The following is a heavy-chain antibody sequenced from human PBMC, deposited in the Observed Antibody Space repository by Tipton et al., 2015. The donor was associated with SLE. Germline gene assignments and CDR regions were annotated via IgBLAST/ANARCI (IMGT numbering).Heavy chain of an antibody. CDR1: GGSISSYY. V-gene: IGHV4-59*01. CDR3: ARGLGRIAVRGAFDI. D-gene: IGHD6-6*01. CDR2: IYYSGST. J-gene: IGHJ3*02. Sequence: TLSLTCTVPGGSISSYYWSWIRQPPGKGLEWIGYIYYSGSTNYNPSLKSRVTISVDTSKNQFSLKLSSVTAADTAVYYCARGLGRIAVRGAFDIWGQGTMVTVSS.